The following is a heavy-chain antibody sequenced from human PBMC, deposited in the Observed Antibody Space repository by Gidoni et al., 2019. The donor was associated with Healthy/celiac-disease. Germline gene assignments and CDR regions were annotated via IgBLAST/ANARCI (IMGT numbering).Heavy chain of an antibody. D-gene: IGHD5-12*01. V-gene: IGHV3-23*01. J-gene: IGHJ4*02. CDR3: SKDQGYSGYVGFDY. Sequence: EVELLVSGGGWVQPGGSLRLPCGASGVTLCSYAILWVRQAPGKGLEWVSAISGSGGSTYYADSVKGRFTISRDNSKNTLYLQMNSLRAEDTAVYYCSKDQGYSGYVGFDYWGQGTLVTVSS. CDR1: GVTLCSYA. CDR2: ISGSGGST.